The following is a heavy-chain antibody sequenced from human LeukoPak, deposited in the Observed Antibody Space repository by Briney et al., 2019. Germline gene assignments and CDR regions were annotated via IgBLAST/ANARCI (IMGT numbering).Heavy chain of an antibody. CDR2: IYRDGST. CDR3: ARDLGATMVRGISDY. CDR1: GFTVSSNY. Sequence: GGSLRLPCAVSGFTVSSNYMNWVRQAPGKGLERVSVIYRDGSTYYADSVKGRFTISRDNSKNTLYLQMNSLRAEDTAVYYCARDLGATMVRGISDYWRQGTLVTVSS. J-gene: IGHJ4*02. V-gene: IGHV3-66*01. D-gene: IGHD3-10*01.